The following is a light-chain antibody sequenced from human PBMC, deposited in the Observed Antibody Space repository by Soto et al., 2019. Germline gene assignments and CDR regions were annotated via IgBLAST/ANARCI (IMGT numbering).Light chain of an antibody. CDR1: QDIDNN. CDR2: DAS. Sequence: GDRVPLTCQASQDIDNNLNWYQQRSGKAPKVLIYDASNLKGGVPSRFSGSGSGTDFTFTISSLQPEDIATYYCQQYDDFPYTFGQGTKLEI. CDR3: QQYDDFPYT. J-gene: IGKJ2*01. V-gene: IGKV1-33*01.